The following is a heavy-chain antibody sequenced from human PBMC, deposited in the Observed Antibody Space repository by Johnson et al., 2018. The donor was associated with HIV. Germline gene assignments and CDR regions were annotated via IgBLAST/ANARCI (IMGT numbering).Heavy chain of an antibody. CDR3: ASLSSSLFGAFDI. CDR1: GFTVTTKY. J-gene: IGHJ3*02. D-gene: IGHD6-13*01. Sequence: VQLVESGGGVVQPGGSLRLSCAASGFTVTTKYMSWVRQAPGKGLEWVSVIYSGGSTYYADSVKGRFTISRDNSKNTLYLQMNSLRAEDTAVYYCASLSSSLFGAFDIWGQGTMVTVSS. V-gene: IGHV3-66*01. CDR2: IYSGGST.